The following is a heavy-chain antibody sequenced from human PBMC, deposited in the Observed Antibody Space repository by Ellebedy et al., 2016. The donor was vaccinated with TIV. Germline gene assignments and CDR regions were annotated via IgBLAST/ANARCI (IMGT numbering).Heavy chain of an antibody. J-gene: IGHJ5*02. CDR1: GGSISSSSYY. V-gene: IGHV4-39*01. CDR2: IYYSGST. CDR3: ARVRWRSYWFDP. Sequence: MPSETLSLTCTVSGGSISSSSYYWGWIRQPPGKGLEWIGSIYYSGSTYYNPSLKSRVTISVDTSKNQFSLKLSSVTAADTAVYYCARVRWRSYWFDPWGQGTLVTVSS. D-gene: IGHD2-15*01.